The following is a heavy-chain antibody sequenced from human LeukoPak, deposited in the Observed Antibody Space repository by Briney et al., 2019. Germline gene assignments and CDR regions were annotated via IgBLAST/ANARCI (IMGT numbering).Heavy chain of an antibody. Sequence: QAGGSLRLSCAASGFTFDDYAMHWVRQAPGKGLEWVSGINWNSGGIGYADSVKGRFSISRDNSQNTLYLQVNSLRTEDTAVYFCAKDMSSSAGFDYWGQGTLVTVSS. V-gene: IGHV3-9*01. CDR2: INWNSGGI. D-gene: IGHD6-6*01. J-gene: IGHJ4*02. CDR3: AKDMSSSAGFDY. CDR1: GFTFDDYA.